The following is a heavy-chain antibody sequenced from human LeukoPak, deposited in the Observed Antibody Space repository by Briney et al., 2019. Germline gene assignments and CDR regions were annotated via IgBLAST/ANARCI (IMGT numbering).Heavy chain of an antibody. CDR1: GFTFSSYG. V-gene: IGHV3-30*02. CDR2: IRYDGSNK. J-gene: IGHJ5*02. Sequence: GGSLRLSCAASGFTFSSYGMHWVRQAPGKGLEWVAFIRYDGSNKYYADSVKGRFTISRDNSKNTLYLQMNSLRAEDTAVYYCARDVWSYAIGPNIDWFDPWGQGTLVTVSS. D-gene: IGHD2-2*01. CDR3: ARDVWSYAIGPNIDWFDP.